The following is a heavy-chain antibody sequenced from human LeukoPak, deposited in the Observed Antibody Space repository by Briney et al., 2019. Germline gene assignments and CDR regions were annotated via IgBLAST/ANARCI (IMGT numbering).Heavy chain of an antibody. J-gene: IGHJ3*02. D-gene: IGHD6-6*01. V-gene: IGHV1-18*01. Sequence: ASVKVSCKASGYTFTSYGISWVRQAPGQGLEWMGWISAYNGNTNYAQKLQGRVTMTTDTSTSTAYMELRSLRSDDTAVYYCARTRDSSSSFPAFDIWGQGTMVTVSS. CDR2: ISAYNGNT. CDR3: ARTRDSSSSFPAFDI. CDR1: GYTFTSYG.